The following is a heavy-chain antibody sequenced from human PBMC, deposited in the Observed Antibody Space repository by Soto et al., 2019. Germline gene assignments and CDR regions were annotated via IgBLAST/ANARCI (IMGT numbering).Heavy chain of an antibody. CDR1: GFTVSNNY. Sequence: EVQLVETGGGLIQPGGSLRLSCAASGFTVSNNYMSWVRQAPGKGLEWVSVIYSGGSTYYADSVKGRFTISRDNSKNTLYLQMHSLRAEDTAVYYCARVMVAILSWFDPWGKGTLVTVSS. V-gene: IGHV3-53*02. CDR3: ARVMVAILSWFDP. D-gene: IGHD2-21*01. CDR2: IYSGGST. J-gene: IGHJ5*02.